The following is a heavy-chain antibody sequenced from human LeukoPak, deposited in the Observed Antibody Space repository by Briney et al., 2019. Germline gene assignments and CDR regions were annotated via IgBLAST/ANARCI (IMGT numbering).Heavy chain of an antibody. V-gene: IGHV4-30-4*01. J-gene: IGHJ3*02. CDR2: IYYSGST. D-gene: IGHD5-24*01. CDR1: GGSISSGDYY. Sequence: PSQTLSLTCTVSGGSISSGDYYWSWIRQPPGKGLEWIGYIYYSGSTYYNPSLKSRVTISVDTSKNQFSLKLSSVTAADTAVYYCARASRRDGYMGAFDIWGQGTMVTVSS. CDR3: ARASRRDGYMGAFDI.